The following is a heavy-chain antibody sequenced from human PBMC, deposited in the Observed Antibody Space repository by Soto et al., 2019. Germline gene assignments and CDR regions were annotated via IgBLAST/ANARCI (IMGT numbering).Heavy chain of an antibody. V-gene: IGHV4-34*01. CDR2: INHSGST. CDR1: GGSFSGYY. D-gene: IGHD6-19*01. CDR3: ARGTGGWIRSSGRDFAY. J-gene: IGHJ4*02. Sequence: SETLSLTCAVYGGSFSGYYWSWIRQPPGKGLEWIGEINHSGSTNYNPSLKSRVTISVDTSKNQFSLKLSSVTAADTAVYYCARGTGGWIRSSGRDFAYGGQGTLVTVSS.